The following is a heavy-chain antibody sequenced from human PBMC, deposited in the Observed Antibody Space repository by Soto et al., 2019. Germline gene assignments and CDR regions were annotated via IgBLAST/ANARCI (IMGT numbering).Heavy chain of an antibody. CDR2: IDPNSGGT. J-gene: IGHJ4*02. CDR1: GDTFSNYH. Sequence: GASVKVSCKASGDTFSNYHIHWVRQAPGQGLEWLGWIDPNSGGTKYAQKFQGRVTVTREPSITTAFMELDSLTSDDTAVYYCARSSGSYSDFDFWGQGTLVTVS. CDR3: ARSSGSYSDFDF. V-gene: IGHV1-2*02. D-gene: IGHD1-26*01.